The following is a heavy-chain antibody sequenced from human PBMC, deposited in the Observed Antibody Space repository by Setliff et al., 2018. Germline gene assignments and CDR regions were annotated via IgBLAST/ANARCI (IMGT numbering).Heavy chain of an antibody. CDR3: ARTCSGSGCYAGLES. Sequence: LSLSCAASGFTFSTYRMHWVRQAPGKGLEWVAVIWDDGGNKYHADSVKGRFTISRDNSKNTLYLQMNSLRPDDTAVYYCARTCSGSGCYAGLESWGQGTPVTVSS. CDR1: GFTFSTYR. J-gene: IGHJ4*02. V-gene: IGHV3-33*08. D-gene: IGHD2-15*01. CDR2: IWDDGGNK.